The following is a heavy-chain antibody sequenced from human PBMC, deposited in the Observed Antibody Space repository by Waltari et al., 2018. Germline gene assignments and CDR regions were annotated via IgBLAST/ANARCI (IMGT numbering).Heavy chain of an antibody. D-gene: IGHD6-13*01. Sequence: QVQLQESGPGLVKPSETLSLTCTVSGGSISSYYWSRIRQPPGKGLGWIGYINYSGSTNYHPPLTSRVTISVGTSKNQFTLKLSSVTAADTAVYYCASAAAVSYYYYYMDVWGKGTTVTISS. CDR2: INYSGST. J-gene: IGHJ6*03. CDR1: GGSISSYY. CDR3: ASAAAVSYYYYYMDV. V-gene: IGHV4-59*01.